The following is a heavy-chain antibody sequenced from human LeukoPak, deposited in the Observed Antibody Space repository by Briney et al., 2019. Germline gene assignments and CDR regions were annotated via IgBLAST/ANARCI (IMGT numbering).Heavy chain of an antibody. Sequence: GGSLRLSCAAPGFTFSSYWMHWVRQAPGQGLVWVSRINSDGSSTSYADSVKGRFTISRDNAKNTLYLQMSNLRAEDTAVYYCARLLWFGYYFDYWGQGTLVTVSS. CDR3: ARLLWFGYYFDY. J-gene: IGHJ4*02. D-gene: IGHD3-10*01. CDR2: INSDGSST. V-gene: IGHV3-74*01. CDR1: GFTFSSYW.